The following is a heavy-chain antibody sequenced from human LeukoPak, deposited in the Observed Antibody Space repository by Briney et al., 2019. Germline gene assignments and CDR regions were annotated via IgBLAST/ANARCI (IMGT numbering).Heavy chain of an antibody. CDR3: ARESGLGYFEAALWGAFDI. V-gene: IGHV1-46*01. CDR2: INPSGAGT. Sequence: EASVKVSCKASGYTFTRYYVHWVRQAPGQGLEWMGIINPSGAGTTYAQNFQGRVTMTRDTSTSTVYMDLSSLRSEDTAVYYCARESGLGYFEAALWGAFDIWGQGTMVTVSS. CDR1: GYTFTRYY. J-gene: IGHJ3*02. D-gene: IGHD3-9*01.